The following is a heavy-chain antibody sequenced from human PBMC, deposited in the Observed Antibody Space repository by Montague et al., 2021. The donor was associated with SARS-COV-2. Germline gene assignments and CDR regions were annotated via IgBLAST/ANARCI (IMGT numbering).Heavy chain of an antibody. CDR1: GGSISSISHY. Sequence: SETLSLTCTVSGGSISSISHYWGWIRQPPGKRLEWIGCISYSGDTYYHPTLESRVTMSVDSSKNLFSLSLKSVTATDTAVYFCAGRVRGPHHLDCWGQGALVTVSS. J-gene: IGHJ4*02. V-gene: IGHV4-39*01. CDR2: ISYSGDT. D-gene: IGHD1-26*01. CDR3: AGRVRGPHHLDC.